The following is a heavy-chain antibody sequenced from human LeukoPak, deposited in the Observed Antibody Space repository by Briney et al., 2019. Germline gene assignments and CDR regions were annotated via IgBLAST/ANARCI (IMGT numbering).Heavy chain of an antibody. CDR1: GGSISSDSDY. CDR2: IYSGST. CDR3: ARGRVSGTTLYFDY. Sequence: SETLSLTCTVSGGSISSDSDYWSWIRQPAGKGLEWIGRIYSGSTDYNPSLRSRLTITVDTSKNQFSLKLSSVTAADTAVYYCARGRVSGTTLYFDYWGQGTLFTVSS. D-gene: IGHD1-1*01. J-gene: IGHJ4*02. V-gene: IGHV4-61*02.